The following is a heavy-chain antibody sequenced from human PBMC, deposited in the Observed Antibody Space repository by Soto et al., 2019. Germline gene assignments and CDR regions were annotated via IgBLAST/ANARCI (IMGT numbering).Heavy chain of an antibody. CDR3: AKDLCWGGSSTSCQPDY. CDR2: ISWNSGSI. D-gene: IGHD2-2*01. Sequence: EVQLVESGGGLVQPGRSLRLSCAASGFTFDDYAMHWVRQAPGKGLEWVSGISWNSGSIGYADSVKGRFTISRDNAKNSLYLQMNSLRAEDTALYYCAKDLCWGGSSTSCQPDYWGQGTLVTVSS. J-gene: IGHJ4*02. CDR1: GFTFDDYA. V-gene: IGHV3-9*01.